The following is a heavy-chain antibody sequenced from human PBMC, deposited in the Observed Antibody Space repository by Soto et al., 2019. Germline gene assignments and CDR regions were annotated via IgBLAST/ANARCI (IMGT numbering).Heavy chain of an antibody. D-gene: IGHD4-17*01. CDR3: ARATLRLSPIDI. Sequence: GSLRLSCAASGFTFSSYAMHWVRQAPGKGLEWVAVISYDGSNKYYADSVKGRFTISRDNSKNTLYLQMNSLRAEDTAVYYCARATLRLSPIDIWGQGTMVTVSS. CDR1: GFTFSSYA. V-gene: IGHV3-30-3*01. J-gene: IGHJ3*02. CDR2: ISYDGSNK.